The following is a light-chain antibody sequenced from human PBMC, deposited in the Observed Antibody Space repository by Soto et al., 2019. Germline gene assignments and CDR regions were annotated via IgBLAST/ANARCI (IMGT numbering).Light chain of an antibody. J-gene: IGKJ1*01. V-gene: IGKV1-5*01. CDR3: QQYETFSGT. CDR1: HSVIVW. Sequence: DIQMTQSPSTLSASVGDTVTITCRASHSVIVWLAWYQQKPGEAPKLLIYDASALPRGVPSRFSGSGSGTKFTLTIASLQPDDFATYYCQQYETFSGTFGPGTKVDIK. CDR2: DAS.